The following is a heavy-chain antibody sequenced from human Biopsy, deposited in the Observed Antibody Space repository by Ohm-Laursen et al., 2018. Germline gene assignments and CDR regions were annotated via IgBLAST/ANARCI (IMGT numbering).Heavy chain of an antibody. CDR2: INHRGFT. V-gene: IGHV4-34*01. Sequence: TLSLTWAVYGGSLSGYYWNWIRQSTGKGREWIGEINHRGFTSNNPSLKSRVTISVDTSKNQFPLKLGSVTAADTAVYYCAKNLAVSSYALDIWGQGTMVTVSS. CDR3: AKNLAVSSYALDI. CDR1: GGSLSGYY. D-gene: IGHD2/OR15-2a*01. J-gene: IGHJ3*02.